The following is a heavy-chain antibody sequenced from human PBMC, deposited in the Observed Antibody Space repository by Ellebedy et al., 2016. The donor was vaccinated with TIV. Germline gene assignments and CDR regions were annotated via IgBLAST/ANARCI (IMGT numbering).Heavy chain of an antibody. D-gene: IGHD4-17*01. CDR2: IGTDGNT. Sequence: GESLKISCAASEFTISSYEMHWVRQSTGKRLEWVSAIGTDGNTFYTDSVKGRFTISRDNCKNSFYLEMNSLRAGDTAVYYCVREGNYGTSMDPFDNWGQGTMVTVSS. CDR3: VREGNYGTSMDPFDN. J-gene: IGHJ3*02. CDR1: EFTISSYE. V-gene: IGHV3-13*01.